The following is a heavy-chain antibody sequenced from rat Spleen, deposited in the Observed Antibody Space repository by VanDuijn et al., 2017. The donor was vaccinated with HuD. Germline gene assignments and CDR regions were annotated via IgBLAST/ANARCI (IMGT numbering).Heavy chain of an antibody. J-gene: IGHJ2*01. V-gene: IGHV5S13*01. CDR3: ARRHYGYTDYFDY. Sequence: EVQLVESGGGLVQPGRSLKLSCAASGFTFSNYGMHWIRQAPTKGLEWVASISTGGGNTYYRDSVKGRFTMSRDIAQNTLYLQMNSRRSEDTATYYCARRHYGYTDYFDYWGQGVMVTVSS. CDR2: ISTGGGNT. CDR1: GFTFSNYG. D-gene: IGHD1-9*01.